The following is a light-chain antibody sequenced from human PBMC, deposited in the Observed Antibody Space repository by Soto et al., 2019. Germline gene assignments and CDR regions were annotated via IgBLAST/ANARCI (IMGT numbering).Light chain of an antibody. CDR3: QQSYTTVYT. Sequence: DIQMTQSPSTLSASVGDRVTITCRASQSISDSLAWYQQKPGKAPDLLISDATTLQSGVPSRFSGLGSGTDFTLTITSLQPEDSATYFCQQSYTTVYTFGLGTKVDIK. CDR2: DAT. V-gene: IGKV1-39*01. J-gene: IGKJ2*01. CDR1: QSISDS.